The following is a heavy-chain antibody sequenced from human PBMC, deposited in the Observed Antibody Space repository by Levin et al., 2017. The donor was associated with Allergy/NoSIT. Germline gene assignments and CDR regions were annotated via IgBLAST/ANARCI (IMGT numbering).Heavy chain of an antibody. D-gene: IGHD1-26*01. CDR2: INTNTGNP. J-gene: IGHJ6*03. V-gene: IGHV7-4-1*01. Sequence: VASVKVSCKASGYTFTNYALNWVRQAPGQGLEWMGQINTNTGNPTYAPGFTGRFVFSLDTSVSTAYLQIHNLEAADTAVYYCAANYRYFYMDVWGKGTTVTVSS. CDR1: GYTFTNYA. CDR3: AANYRYFYMDV.